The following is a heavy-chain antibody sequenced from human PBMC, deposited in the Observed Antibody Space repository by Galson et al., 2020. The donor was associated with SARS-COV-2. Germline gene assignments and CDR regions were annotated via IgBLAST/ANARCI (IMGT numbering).Heavy chain of an antibody. V-gene: IGHV1-8*01. CDR2: MNTNSGNT. CDR1: GYTFTNYE. CDR3: ARSYDDFATWFDP. Sequence: ASVKVSCKASGYTFTNYEINWVRQATGQGPEWMGWMNTNSGNTGYAQKFQGRVTMTRTTSISTAYMELNSLTSEDTAVYYCARSYDDFATWFDPWGQGTLVTVSS. J-gene: IGHJ5*02. D-gene: IGHD4-17*01.